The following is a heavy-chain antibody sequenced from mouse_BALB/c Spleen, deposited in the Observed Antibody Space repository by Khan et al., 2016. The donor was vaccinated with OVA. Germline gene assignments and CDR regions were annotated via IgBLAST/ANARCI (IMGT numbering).Heavy chain of an antibody. Sequence: VQLQESGTELARPGASVNLSCKASGYTFTDFYINWVKQRSGQGLEWIGEISTGSGDTYYNEKFKGKATLTADKYSSTAYMQLSSLTSEDSSVYFCARRNYFGYTFAYWGQGTLVTVSA. CDR3: ARRNYFGYTFAY. D-gene: IGHD1-2*01. V-gene: IGHV1-77*01. J-gene: IGHJ3*01. CDR2: ISTGSGDT. CDR1: GYTFTDFY.